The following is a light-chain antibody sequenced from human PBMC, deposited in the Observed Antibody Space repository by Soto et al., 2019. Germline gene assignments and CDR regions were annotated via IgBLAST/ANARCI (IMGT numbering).Light chain of an antibody. CDR2: AVS. J-gene: IGKJ4*01. V-gene: IGKV1-12*01. Sequence: DIQMTQSPSSVSASVGDRVTITCRASQGINNWLAWYQQKPGKAPELLIYAVSYVQSGVPSRFSGSGSGTDFTLTISSLQPEDFATYFCKQSSAFPLTFGGGTRWIS. CDR3: KQSSAFPLT. CDR1: QGINNW.